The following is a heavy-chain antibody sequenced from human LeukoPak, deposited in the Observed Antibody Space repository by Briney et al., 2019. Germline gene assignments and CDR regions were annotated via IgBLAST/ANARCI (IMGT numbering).Heavy chain of an antibody. CDR2: ISSNGGST. Sequence: GGSPRLSCSASGFTFSSYAMHWVRKAPGKGLEYVSAISSNGGSTYYADSVKGRFTISRDNSKNTLYLQMNSLRAEDTAVYYCAKSNGQWLMEGNWFDPWGQGTLVTVSS. V-gene: IGHV3-64*04. J-gene: IGHJ5*02. D-gene: IGHD6-19*01. CDR3: AKSNGQWLMEGNWFDP. CDR1: GFTFSSYA.